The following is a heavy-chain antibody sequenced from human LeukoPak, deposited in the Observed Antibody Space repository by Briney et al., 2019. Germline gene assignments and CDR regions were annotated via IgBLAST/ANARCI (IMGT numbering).Heavy chain of an antibody. CDR1: GFTFSSYA. CDR2: ISGRGGST. D-gene: IGHD1-1*01. CDR3: AKDRRGNAPRGAFDI. J-gene: IGHJ3*02. V-gene: IGHV3-23*01. Sequence: GGSLRLSCAASGFTFSSYAMSWVRQAPGKGLEWASAISGRGGSTFYADSVKGRFTISRDNSKNTLYLQMNSLRAEDTAVYYCAKDRRGNAPRGAFDIWGQGTMVTVSS.